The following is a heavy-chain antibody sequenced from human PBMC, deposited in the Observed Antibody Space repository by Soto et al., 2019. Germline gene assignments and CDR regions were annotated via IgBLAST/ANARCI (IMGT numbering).Heavy chain of an antibody. CDR1: GESFSGYY. CDR2: INRSRST. V-gene: IGHV4-34*01. J-gene: IGHJ4*02. D-gene: IGHD3-9*01. Sequence: QVQLQQWGAGLLKPSETLSLTCAVYGESFSGYYWSWIRQPPGKGLEWIGEINRSRSTNHNPSLKIRVTXSVXTXRNQFSLKLNSVTAADTAVYYCARGWVGTGSHYFRFWGQGTLVTVSS. CDR3: ARGWVGTGSHYFRF.